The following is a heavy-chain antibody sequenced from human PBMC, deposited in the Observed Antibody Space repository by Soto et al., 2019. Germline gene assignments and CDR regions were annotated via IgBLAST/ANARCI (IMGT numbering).Heavy chain of an antibody. CDR3: ARWEVVVVAATPTRYYYYGMDV. Sequence: GASLKVSCKASGYTFTSYGISWVRQAPGQGLEWMGWISAYNGNTNYAQKLQGRVTMTTDTSTSTAYMELRSLRSDDTAVYYCARWEVVVVAATPTRYYYYGMDVWGQGTTVTVSS. J-gene: IGHJ6*02. D-gene: IGHD2-15*01. V-gene: IGHV1-18*01. CDR1: GYTFTSYG. CDR2: ISAYNGNT.